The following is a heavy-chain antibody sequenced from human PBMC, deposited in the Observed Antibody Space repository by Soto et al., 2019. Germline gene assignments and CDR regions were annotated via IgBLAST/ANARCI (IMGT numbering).Heavy chain of an antibody. D-gene: IGHD3-10*01. CDR3: VSYYYGSGSYYLPTDPAEYFQH. Sequence: GGSLRLSCAASGFTVSSNYMSWVRQAPGRGLEWVSVIYSGGKTYYADSVKGRFIISRDNSKNTVYLQMNSLRAEDTAVYYCVSYYYGSGSYYLPTDPAEYFQHWGQGTLVTVSS. CDR2: IYSGGKT. V-gene: IGHV3-66*01. J-gene: IGHJ1*01. CDR1: GFTVSSNY.